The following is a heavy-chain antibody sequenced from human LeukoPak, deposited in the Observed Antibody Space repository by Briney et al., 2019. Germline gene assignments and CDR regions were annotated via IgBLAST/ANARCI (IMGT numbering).Heavy chain of an antibody. Sequence: SETLSLTCTDSGGSISSFYWSWIRQPPGKGLEWIGYIYYSGNTNYNPSLKNRVTISVDTSKNQFSLKLSSVTAADTAVYYCARGYSGSYGRFDYWGQGTLATVSS. CDR1: GGSISSFY. CDR2: IYYSGNT. V-gene: IGHV4-59*01. CDR3: ARGYSGSYGRFDY. D-gene: IGHD1-26*01. J-gene: IGHJ4*02.